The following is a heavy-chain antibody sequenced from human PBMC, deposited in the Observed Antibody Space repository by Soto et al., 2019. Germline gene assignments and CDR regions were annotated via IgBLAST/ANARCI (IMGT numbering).Heavy chain of an antibody. CDR2: ISWNSGNI. Sequence: GGSLRLSCAASGFIFDDYAMHWVRQVLGKGLEWVSSISWNSGNIGYADSVKGRFTTSRDNAKNSLYLQMNSLRPEDTALYYCVRSKGGYSYGTPFDYWGQGTLVTVSS. V-gene: IGHV3-9*01. CDR1: GFIFDDYA. D-gene: IGHD5-18*01. J-gene: IGHJ4*02. CDR3: VRSKGGYSYGTPFDY.